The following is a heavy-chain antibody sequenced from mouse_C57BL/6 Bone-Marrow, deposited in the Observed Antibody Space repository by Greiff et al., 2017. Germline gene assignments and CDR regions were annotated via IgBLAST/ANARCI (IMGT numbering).Heavy chain of an antibody. V-gene: IGHV1-78*01. J-gene: IGHJ4*01. CDR2: IYPRDGST. Sequence: VQLQQSDAELVKPGASVKISCKVSGYTFTDHTIHWMKQRPEQGLEWIGYIYPRDGSTKYNEKFKGKATLTADKSSSTAYMQLNSLTSEDSAVYFCARAYYYGSSFYYAMDYWGQGTSVTVSS. CDR1: GYTFTDHT. CDR3: ARAYYYGSSFYYAMDY. D-gene: IGHD1-1*01.